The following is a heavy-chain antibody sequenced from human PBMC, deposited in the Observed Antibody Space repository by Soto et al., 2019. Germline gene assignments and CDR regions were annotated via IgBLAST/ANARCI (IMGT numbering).Heavy chain of an antibody. CDR1: GFLVYTRC. CDR2: ISDGGKT. Sequence: GVSQSLSCSEAGFLVYTRCMSWVRQAPGKGLEWVSTISDGGKTYYADSVRGRFTLFRDSSKNTLHLQMNNLRPEDTAVYYCSRDHSSGGYDYRGQGTLVTVS. J-gene: IGHJ4*02. CDR3: SRDHSSGGYDY. D-gene: IGHD5-12*01. V-gene: IGHV3-53*01.